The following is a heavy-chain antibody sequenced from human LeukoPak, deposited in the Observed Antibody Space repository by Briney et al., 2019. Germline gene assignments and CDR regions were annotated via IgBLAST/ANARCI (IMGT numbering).Heavy chain of an antibody. J-gene: IGHJ4*02. CDR2: INEDGSTT. CDR1: GFTFSSNW. Sequence: GGSLRLSCEASGFTFSSNWMHWVRQAPGKGLVWVSRINEDGSTTNYADSVKGRSTIFRDNAKNTLYLQMNSLRAEDTAVYYCVRDLGGRSGHRGQGTLVTVSS. CDR3: VRDLGGRSGH. D-gene: IGHD1-26*01. V-gene: IGHV3-74*01.